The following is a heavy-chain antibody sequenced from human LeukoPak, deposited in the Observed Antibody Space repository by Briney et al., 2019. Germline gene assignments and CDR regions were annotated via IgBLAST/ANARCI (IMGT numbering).Heavy chain of an antibody. V-gene: IGHV4-61*08. D-gene: IGHD6-13*01. CDR2: IYYSGST. CDR1: GDSISSGGYY. J-gene: IGHJ4*02. CDR3: ARHGPGIAAAGTGFDY. Sequence: SQTLSLTCTVSGDSISSGGYYWSWIRQPPGKGLEWIGNIYYSGSTNYNPSLKSRVTISVDTSKNQFSLKLSSVTAANTAVYYCARHGPGIAAAGTGFDYWGQGTLVTVYS.